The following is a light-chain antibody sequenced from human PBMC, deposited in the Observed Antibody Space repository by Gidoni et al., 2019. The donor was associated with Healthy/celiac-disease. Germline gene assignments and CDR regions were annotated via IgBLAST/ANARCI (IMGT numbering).Light chain of an antibody. CDR3: QQRSNWLT. CDR1: QSVSSC. V-gene: IGKV3-11*01. J-gene: IGKJ4*01. CDR2: DAS. Sequence: EIVLTQSPATLSLSPGERATLSCRASQSVSSCLAWYQQKPGQAPRLLIYDASNRATGIPARFSGSGSGTDFTLTISSLEPEDFAVYYCQQRSNWLTFXGXTKVEIK.